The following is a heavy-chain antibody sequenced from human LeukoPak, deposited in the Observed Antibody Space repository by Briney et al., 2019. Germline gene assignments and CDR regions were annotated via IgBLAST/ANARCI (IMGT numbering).Heavy chain of an antibody. J-gene: IGHJ6*03. V-gene: IGHV4-39*07. CDR3: ARDATNYYYYMDV. Sequence: PSETLSLTCTVSGGSITSSSYYWGWIRQPPGNGLEWIGSIYYSGSTYYNPSLKSRVTISVDTSKNQFSLKLSSVTAADTAVYYCARDATNYYYYMDVWGKGTTVTVSS. CDR2: IYYSGST. CDR1: GGSITSSSYY.